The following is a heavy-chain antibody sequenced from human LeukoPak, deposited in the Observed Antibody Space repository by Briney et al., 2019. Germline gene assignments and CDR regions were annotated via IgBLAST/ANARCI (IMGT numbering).Heavy chain of an antibody. V-gene: IGHV4-4*07. Sequence: SETLSLTCTVSGGYISSYYWSWIRQPAGKGLEWIGRIYTSGSTNYNPSLKSRVTISVDTSKNQFSLKLSSVTAADTAVYYCARVDSSRNWLDPWGQGTLVTVSS. CDR2: IYTSGST. CDR1: GGYISSYY. D-gene: IGHD6-13*01. J-gene: IGHJ5*02. CDR3: ARVDSSRNWLDP.